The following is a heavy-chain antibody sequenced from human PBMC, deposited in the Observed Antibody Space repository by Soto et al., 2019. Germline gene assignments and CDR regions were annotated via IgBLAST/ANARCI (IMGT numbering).Heavy chain of an antibody. CDR2: IIPIFGTA. J-gene: IGHJ5*02. V-gene: IGHV1-69*13. D-gene: IGHD3-10*01. Sequence: GASVKLSCKDSGGTFSSYAISWVRQAPRQGLEWMGGIIPIFGTANYAQKFQGRVTITADESTSTAYMELSSLRSEDTAVYYCAFYGSGSYYNVPWFDPWGQGTLVTVSS. CDR1: GGTFSSYA. CDR3: AFYGSGSYYNVPWFDP.